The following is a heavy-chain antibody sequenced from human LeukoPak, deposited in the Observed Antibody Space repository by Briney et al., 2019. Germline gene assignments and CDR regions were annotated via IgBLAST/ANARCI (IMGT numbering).Heavy chain of an antibody. V-gene: IGHV1-18*01. CDR3: ARDSFLVRGVRGAFDI. D-gene: IGHD3-10*01. CDR2: ISAYNGDT. CDR1: GYTFTSYG. J-gene: IGHJ3*02. Sequence: GASVKVSCKASGYTFTSYGISWVRQAPGQGLEWMGWISAYNGDTNYAQKLQGRVTMTTDTSTSTAYMELRSLRSDDTAVYYCARDSFLVRGVRGAFDIWGQGTMVTVSS.